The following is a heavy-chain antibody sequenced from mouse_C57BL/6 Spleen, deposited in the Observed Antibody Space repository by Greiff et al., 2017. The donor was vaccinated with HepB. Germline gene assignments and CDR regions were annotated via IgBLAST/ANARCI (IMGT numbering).Heavy chain of an antibody. CDR1: GYTFTSYW. CDR3: GIGGLRREYYFDY. Sequence: VQLQQPGTELVKPGASVKLSCKASGYTFTSYWMHWVKQRPGQGLEWIGNINPSNGGTNYNEKFKSKATLTVDKSSSTAYMHLSSLTSEDSAVYECGIGGLRREYYFDYWGKGTTRTVSS. J-gene: IGHJ2*01. D-gene: IGHD2-4*01. CDR2: INPSNGGT. V-gene: IGHV1-53*01.